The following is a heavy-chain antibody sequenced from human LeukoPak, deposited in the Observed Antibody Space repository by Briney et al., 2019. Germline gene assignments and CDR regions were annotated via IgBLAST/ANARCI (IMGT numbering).Heavy chain of an antibody. V-gene: IGHV4-4*07. CDR1: GGSISSYY. D-gene: IGHD3-10*01. Sequence: SETLSLTCTVSGGSISSYYWSWIRQPAGKGLEWIGRIYTSGSTNYNPSLKSRVTISVDTSKNQFSLKLSSVTAADTAVYYCARGGTMVRGVIRDYYYYYMDVWGKGTTVTVSS. J-gene: IGHJ6*03. CDR2: IYTSGST. CDR3: ARGGTMVRGVIRDYYYYYMDV.